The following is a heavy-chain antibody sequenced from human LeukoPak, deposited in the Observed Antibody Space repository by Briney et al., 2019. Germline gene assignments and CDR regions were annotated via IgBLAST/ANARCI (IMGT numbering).Heavy chain of an antibody. CDR2: ISGSGGTT. CDR1: GFTFPDFA. D-gene: IGHD1-26*01. J-gene: IGHJ4*02. V-gene: IGHV3-23*01. Sequence: QSGGSLRLSCAASGFTFPDFAMSWVRQAPGKGLEWVSAISGSGGTTYYADAVKGRFTISRDNSKNTLYLQMNSLSAEDTAEYYCAKGETEGGGLAHAYWGQGTLVTVSS. CDR3: AKGETEGGGLAHAY.